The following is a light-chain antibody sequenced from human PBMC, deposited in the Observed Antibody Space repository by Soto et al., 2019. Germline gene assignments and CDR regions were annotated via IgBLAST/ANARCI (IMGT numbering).Light chain of an antibody. J-gene: IGKJ1*01. CDR2: AAS. CDR1: QNVTGY. CDR3: QQSYNTPQT. V-gene: IGKV1-39*01. Sequence: DILMTQSPSSLSSSVGDRVTISCRASQNVTGYFNWYQQKTGRAPTLLIYAASTLQSGVPSRFSGSGSGTDFTLTISGLQPDDFATYYCQQSYNTPQTFGRGTKVEIK.